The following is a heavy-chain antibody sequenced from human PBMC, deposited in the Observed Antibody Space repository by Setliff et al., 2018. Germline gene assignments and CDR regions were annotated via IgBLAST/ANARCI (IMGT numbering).Heavy chain of an antibody. V-gene: IGHV4-59*08. Sequence: SETLSLTCTVSGSSFSSYSWSWIRQPPGEGLEWIGYKYYSGSTNPSPSLKSRVTVSVDTSKNQFSLKLSSVTAADTAVYYCARWRVRDSGYYPRLSYMDVWGKGTTVTVSS. CDR1: GSSFSSYS. CDR2: KYYSGST. J-gene: IGHJ6*03. D-gene: IGHD3-22*01. CDR3: ARWRVRDSGYYPRLSYMDV.